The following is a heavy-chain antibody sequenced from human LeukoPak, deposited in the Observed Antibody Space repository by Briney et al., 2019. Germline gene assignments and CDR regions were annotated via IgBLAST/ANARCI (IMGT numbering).Heavy chain of an antibody. CDR2: VYYSGST. D-gene: IGHD2-21*02. Sequence: SETLSLTCTASGGSISSYYWSWIRQPPGKGLEWIGYVYYSGSTNYNPSLKSRVTISVDTSKNQFSLKLSSVTAADTAVYYCASTPTYCGGDCYLLFDYWGQGTLVTVSS. J-gene: IGHJ4*02. CDR3: ASTPTYCGGDCYLLFDY. CDR1: GGSISSYY. V-gene: IGHV4-59*08.